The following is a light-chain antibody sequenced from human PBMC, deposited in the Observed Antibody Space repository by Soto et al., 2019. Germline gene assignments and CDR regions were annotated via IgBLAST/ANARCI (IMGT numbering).Light chain of an antibody. J-gene: IGLJ3*02. CDR3: ETWDTNTWV. CDR2: LEGSGNY. V-gene: IGLV4-60*03. Sequence: QPVLTQSSSASASLGSSVKLTCTLSSGHSGYTIAWHQQQPGKAPRYLMKLEGSGNYNKGSGLPDRFSGSSSGAARFLTISDLQAEDEADYYCETWDTNTWVFGGGTKLTVL. CDR1: SGHSGYT.